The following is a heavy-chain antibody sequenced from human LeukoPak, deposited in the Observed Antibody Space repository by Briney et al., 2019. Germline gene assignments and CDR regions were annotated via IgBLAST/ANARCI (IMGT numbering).Heavy chain of an antibody. CDR3: AKDANEYRENDS. CDR2: ISGSGGST. J-gene: IGHJ4*02. Sequence: GGSLRLSCAASGFTFSSYAMSWVRQAPGKWLEWVSVISGSGGSTYYADSVKGRFTISRDNSKNTLYLQMNSLRAEDTAVYYCAKDANEYRENDSWGQGTLVTVSS. CDR1: GFTFSSYA. D-gene: IGHD2-8*01. V-gene: IGHV3-23*01.